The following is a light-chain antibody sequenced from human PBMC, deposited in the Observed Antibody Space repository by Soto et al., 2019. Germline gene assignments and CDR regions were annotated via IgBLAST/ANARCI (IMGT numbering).Light chain of an antibody. CDR3: SSYTSTMTNV. CDR2: DVV. J-gene: IGLJ1*01. CDR1: SSDVGGFNS. V-gene: IGLV2-14*03. Sequence: QSVLPQPASLSGSPGQSITISCTGTSSDVGGFNSVSWYQLRPGTAPKLILYDVVDRPSGVSYRFSGSKSGNTASLTISGLQAADEADYFCSSYTSTMTNVFGSGTKVTVL.